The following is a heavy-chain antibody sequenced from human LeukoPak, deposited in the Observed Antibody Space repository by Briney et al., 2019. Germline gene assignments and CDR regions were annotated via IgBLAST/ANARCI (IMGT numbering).Heavy chain of an antibody. J-gene: IGHJ4*02. D-gene: IGHD5-12*01. Sequence: GGSLRLSCEASGFTLSSYWMSWVRQAPGKGLEWVANIKQDGSEKYYVDSVKGRFTISRDNAKNSLYLQMNSLRAEDTAVYYCALVDGYSNKNWGQGTLVTVSS. CDR1: GFTLSSYW. V-gene: IGHV3-7*01. CDR2: IKQDGSEK. CDR3: ALVDGYSNKN.